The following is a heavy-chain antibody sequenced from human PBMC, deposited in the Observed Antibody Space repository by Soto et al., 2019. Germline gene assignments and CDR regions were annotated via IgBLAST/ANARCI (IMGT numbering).Heavy chain of an antibody. J-gene: IGHJ5*02. V-gene: IGHV4-59*01. CDR2: IYYSGST. Sequence: LSLTCTVSGGSISSYYWSWIRQPPGKGLEWIGYIYYSGSTNYNPSLKSRVTISVDTSKNQFSLKLSSVTAADTAVYYCARAGHTYYDFWSGYYWNWFDPWGQGTLVTVSS. CDR1: GGSISSYY. D-gene: IGHD3-3*01. CDR3: ARAGHTYYDFWSGYYWNWFDP.